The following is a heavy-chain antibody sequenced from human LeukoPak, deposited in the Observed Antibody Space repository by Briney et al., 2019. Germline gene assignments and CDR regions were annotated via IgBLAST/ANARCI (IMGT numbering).Heavy chain of an antibody. D-gene: IGHD3-16*01. Sequence: GGSLRLSCAASGFSFSSYGMHWVRQAPGKGLVWVSGISGSGGNTYYSDSVKGRFTISRDNAKNSLYLQMNSLRAEDTAVYYCARGGRSDYWGQGTLVTVSS. J-gene: IGHJ4*02. V-gene: IGHV3-21*01. CDR2: ISGSGGNT. CDR1: GFSFSSYG. CDR3: ARGGRSDY.